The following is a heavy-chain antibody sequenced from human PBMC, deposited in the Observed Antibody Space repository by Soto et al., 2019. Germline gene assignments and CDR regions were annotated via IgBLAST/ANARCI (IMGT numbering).Heavy chain of an antibody. CDR3: AGSAITLSGLVSIPPLYYSEMDV. V-gene: IGHV1-69*01. CDR1: GGTFNRYA. Sequence: QVQLVQSGAEVKKPGSSVKVSCKASGGTFNRYAISWVRQAPGQGLEWMGGIITIFGIVNDAQRFQSRVTITPDESTGTAYMEMSCLRSEDAGVYYCAGSAITLSGLVSIPPLYYSEMDVWGQETRVTVSS. CDR2: IITIFGIV. D-gene: IGHD2-21*01. J-gene: IGHJ6*02.